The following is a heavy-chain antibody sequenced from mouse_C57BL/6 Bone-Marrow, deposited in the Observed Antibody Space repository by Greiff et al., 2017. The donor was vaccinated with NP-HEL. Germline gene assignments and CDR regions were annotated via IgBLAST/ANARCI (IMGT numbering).Heavy chain of an antibody. J-gene: IGHJ4*01. CDR1: GFTFTDYY. V-gene: IGHV7-3*01. D-gene: IGHD2-1*01. Sequence: EVMLVESGGGLVQPGGSLSLSCAASGFTFTDYYMSWVRQPPGKALEWLGFIRNKANGYTTEYSASVKGRFTISRDNSQSILYLQMNALRAEDSATYYCARVGNYDAMDYWGQGTSVTVSS. CDR2: IRNKANGYTT. CDR3: ARVGNYDAMDY.